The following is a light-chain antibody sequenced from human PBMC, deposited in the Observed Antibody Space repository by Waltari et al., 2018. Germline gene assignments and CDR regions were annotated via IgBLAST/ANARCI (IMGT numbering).Light chain of an antibody. V-gene: IGKV4-1*01. CDR2: WAS. J-gene: IGKJ1*01. Sequence: DIVMTQSPDSLAVSLGERATINCKSSQSLFYTSNHKNYLAWFQQKPGQPPRLLIFWASTRESGVPDRFSASGSGTDFALTISSLQAEDVAVYYCQQYSSWTFGQGTRVDIK. CDR1: QSLFYTSNHKNY. CDR3: QQYSSWT.